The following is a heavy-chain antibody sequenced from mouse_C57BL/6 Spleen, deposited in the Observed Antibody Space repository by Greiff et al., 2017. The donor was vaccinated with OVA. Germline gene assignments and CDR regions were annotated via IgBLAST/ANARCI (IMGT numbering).Heavy chain of an antibody. V-gene: IGHV1-15*01. D-gene: IGHD4-1*01. CDR1: GYTFTDYE. CDR2: IDPETGGT. Sequence: VKLQESGAELVRPGASVTLSCKASGYTFTDYEMHWVKQTPVHGLEWIGAIDPETGGTAYNQKFKGKAILTADKSSSTAYMELRSLTSEDSAVYYCTRGLSIVPRTNYYFDYWGQGTTLTVSS. J-gene: IGHJ2*01. CDR3: TRGLSIVPRTNYYFDY.